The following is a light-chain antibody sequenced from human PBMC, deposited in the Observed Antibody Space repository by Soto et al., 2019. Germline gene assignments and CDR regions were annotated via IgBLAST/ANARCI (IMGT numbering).Light chain of an antibody. CDR2: GAS. CDR3: QQYGSSPLT. V-gene: IGKV3-20*01. CDR1: QSVSSSY. Sequence: EIVLTQSPGTLSLSPGERATLSCRASQSVSSSYLAGYQQKPGQAPRLLIYGASSRATGIPDRFRGSGSGTDFTLTISRLEPEDCAVYYCQQYGSSPLTFGGGTKVEIK. J-gene: IGKJ4*01.